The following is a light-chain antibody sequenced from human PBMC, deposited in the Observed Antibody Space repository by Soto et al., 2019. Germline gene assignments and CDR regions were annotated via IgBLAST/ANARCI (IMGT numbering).Light chain of an antibody. V-gene: IGLV2-23*01. Sequence: QSALTQPASVSGSPGQSITIYCTGTSSDIGTYNLVSWYQHYPGKAPKLMIYEGIKRPSGVSNRFSGSKSGNTAFLTISGLQAEDEADYYCCSYAGSGTDNYVFGSGTQLTVL. CDR2: EGI. J-gene: IGLJ7*01. CDR3: CSYAGSGTDNYV. CDR1: SSDIGTYNL.